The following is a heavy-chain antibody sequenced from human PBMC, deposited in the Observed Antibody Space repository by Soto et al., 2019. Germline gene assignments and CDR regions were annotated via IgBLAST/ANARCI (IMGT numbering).Heavy chain of an antibody. CDR3: ARFGCSGGRCPPDY. D-gene: IGHD2-15*01. CDR2: ISAYDGNT. J-gene: IGHJ4*02. CDR1: WYTFPSYG. Sequence: SEEVSFKASWYTFPSYGISWVREAPGQGLEWMGWISAYDGNTNYAQNRQGRVTMTTDTSTSTAYMELRSLRSDDTAVYYCARFGCSGGRCPPDYWGQGTLVTVS. V-gene: IGHV1-18*04.